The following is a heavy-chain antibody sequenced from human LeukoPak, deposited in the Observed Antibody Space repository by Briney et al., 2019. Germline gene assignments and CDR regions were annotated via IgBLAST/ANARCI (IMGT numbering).Heavy chain of an antibody. CDR2: IYWDDDK. CDR1: GFSLSTSGVG. J-gene: IGHJ5*02. CDR3: AHRQDEESVITGTNNWFDP. V-gene: IGHV2-5*02. D-gene: IGHD1-20*01. Sequence: SGPTLVKPTQTLTLTCTFSGFSLSTSGVGVGWIRQPPGKALEWLALIYWDDDKRYSPSLKSRLTITKDTSKNQVVLTMTNMDPVDTATYYCAHRQDEESVITGTNNWFDPWGQGTLVTVSS.